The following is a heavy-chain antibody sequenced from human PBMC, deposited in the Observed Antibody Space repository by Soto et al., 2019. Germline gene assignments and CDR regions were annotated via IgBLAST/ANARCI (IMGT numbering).Heavy chain of an antibody. Sequence: EVQLLESGGGLVQPGGSLRLSCAASGFTFSSYAMSWVRQAPGQGLEWVSAISGSGGSTYYADSVKGRFTISRDNSKNTLYLQRNSLRAEDTAVYYCAKSRGTVTTNPYYYYYGMDVWGQGTTATVSS. CDR3: AKSRGTVTTNPYYYYYGMDV. V-gene: IGHV3-23*01. CDR2: ISGSGGST. J-gene: IGHJ6*02. CDR1: GFTFSSYA. D-gene: IGHD4-17*01.